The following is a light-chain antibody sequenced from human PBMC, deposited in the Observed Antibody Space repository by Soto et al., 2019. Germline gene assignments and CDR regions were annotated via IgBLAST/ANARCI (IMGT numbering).Light chain of an antibody. J-gene: IGLJ1*01. CDR2: EGT. V-gene: IGLV2-23*01. CDR1: SGDVASFNL. CDR3: SSYAGSRTFYV. Sequence: QSALTQPASVSGSPGQSITISCTGASGDVASFNLVSWYQHLPGKAPKLLIYEGTKRPSGVSNRFSGSKSGSTASLTISGLQAEDEADYYCSSYAGSRTFYVFGSGTQLTVL.